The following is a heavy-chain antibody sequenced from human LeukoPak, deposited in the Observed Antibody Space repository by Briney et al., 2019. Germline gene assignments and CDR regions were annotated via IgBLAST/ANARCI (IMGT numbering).Heavy chain of an antibody. CDR1: GGSISSYY. CDR3: ASGFDSSSWHELDH. Sequence: SETLSLTCTVSGGSISSYYWSWIRQPPGKGLEWIGYIYYSGSTNYNPSLKSRVTISVDTSKNQFSLKLSSVTAADTAVYYCASGFDSSSWHELDHWGQGTLVTVSS. V-gene: IGHV4-59*01. CDR2: IYYSGST. J-gene: IGHJ4*02. D-gene: IGHD6-13*01.